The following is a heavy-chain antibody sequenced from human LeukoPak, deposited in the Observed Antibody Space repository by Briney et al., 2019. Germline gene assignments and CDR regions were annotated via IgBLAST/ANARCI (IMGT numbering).Heavy chain of an antibody. D-gene: IGHD1-26*01. CDR2: IKEDGSEK. V-gene: IGHV3-7*01. CDR1: GFTFSSYC. J-gene: IGHJ5*02. CDR3: VYGGSYYVA. Sequence: TGGSLRLSCAASGFTFSSYCMTWVRQAPGTGLELVANIKEDGSEKYYVDSVKGRFSISRDNAKNSLYLQMNSLRAEDTAVYYRVYGGSYYVAWGQGTLVTVSS.